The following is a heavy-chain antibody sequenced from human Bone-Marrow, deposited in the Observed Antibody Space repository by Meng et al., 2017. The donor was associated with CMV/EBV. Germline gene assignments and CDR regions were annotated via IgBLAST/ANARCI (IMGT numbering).Heavy chain of an antibody. CDR3: AGKTDQLLYYYYGMDV. CDR2: INWNGGST. CDR1: GFTFDDYG. Sequence: GGSLRLSCAASGFTFDDYGMSWVRQAPGKGLEWVSGINWNGGSTGYADSVKGRFTISRDNAKNSLYLQMNSLRAEDTALYYCAGKTDQLLYYYYGMDVWGQGTTVTVSS. D-gene: IGHD2-2*01. J-gene: IGHJ6*02. V-gene: IGHV3-20*04.